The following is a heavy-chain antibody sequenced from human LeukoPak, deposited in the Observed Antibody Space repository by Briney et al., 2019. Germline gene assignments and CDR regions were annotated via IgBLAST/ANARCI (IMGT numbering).Heavy chain of an antibody. J-gene: IGHJ4*02. Sequence: PGRSLRLSCAASGFTFSSYGMHWVRQAPGKGLEWVAVIWYDGSNNYYADSVKGRFTISRDNSKNTLYLQMNSLRAEDTAVYYCASSGSYYYFDYWGQGTLVTVSS. CDR2: IWYDGSNN. CDR1: GFTFSSYG. CDR3: ASSGSYYYFDY. V-gene: IGHV3-33*01. D-gene: IGHD1-26*01.